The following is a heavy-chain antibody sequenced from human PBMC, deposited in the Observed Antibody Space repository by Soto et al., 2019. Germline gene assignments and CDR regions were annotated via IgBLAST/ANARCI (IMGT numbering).Heavy chain of an antibody. J-gene: IGHJ3*02. D-gene: IGHD6-19*01. Sequence: QVQLVESGGGVVQPGRSLRLSCAASGFTFSSYGMHWVRQAPGKGLEWVAVISYDGSNKYYADSVKGRFTISRDNSKNTLYLQMNSLRGEDTAVYYCAKDRGYRSSGHDAFDIWGQGTMVTVSS. CDR2: ISYDGSNK. CDR3: AKDRGYRSSGHDAFDI. V-gene: IGHV3-30*18. CDR1: GFTFSSYG.